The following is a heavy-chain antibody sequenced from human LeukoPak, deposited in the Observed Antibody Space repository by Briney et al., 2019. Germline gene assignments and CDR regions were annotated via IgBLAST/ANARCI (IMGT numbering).Heavy chain of an antibody. CDR2: IYDSGST. V-gene: IGHV4-59*01. Sequence: PSETLSLTCAVYGGSFSGYYWSWIRQPPGKGLEWIGYIYDSGSTNYNPSLKSRVTISVDTSKNQFSLKLSSVTAADTAVFYCASLTTADAFDIWGQGTMVTVSS. D-gene: IGHD3-22*01. CDR3: ASLTTADAFDI. J-gene: IGHJ3*02. CDR1: GGSFSGYY.